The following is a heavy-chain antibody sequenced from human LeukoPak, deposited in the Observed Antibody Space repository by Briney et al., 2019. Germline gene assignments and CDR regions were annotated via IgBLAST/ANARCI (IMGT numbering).Heavy chain of an antibody. CDR3: ARGVAVAGTTLDF. CDR1: GFTVSSSY. V-gene: IGHV3-66*01. J-gene: IGHJ4*02. D-gene: IGHD6-13*01. Sequence: GGSLRLSCAASGFTVSSSYMMWVRQAPGKGLEWVSVIYSGGTTYYADSVKGRFIISRDNSKNTLYLQMNSLRAEDTAVYYCARGVAVAGTTLDFWGQGTLVIVSS. CDR2: IYSGGTT.